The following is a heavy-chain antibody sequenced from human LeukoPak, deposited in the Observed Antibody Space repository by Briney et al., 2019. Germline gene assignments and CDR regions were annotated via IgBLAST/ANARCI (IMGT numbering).Heavy chain of an antibody. D-gene: IGHD3-16*01. Sequence: SETLSLTCTVSGGSISSSSYYWGWIRQPPGKGLEWIGYIYYSGSTNYNPSLKSRVTISVDTSKNQFSLKLSSVTAADTAVYYCAREAEYYDYVWGSYSWGQGTLVTVSS. V-gene: IGHV4-61*05. J-gene: IGHJ5*02. CDR1: GGSISSSSYY. CDR2: IYYSGST. CDR3: AREAEYYDYVWGSYS.